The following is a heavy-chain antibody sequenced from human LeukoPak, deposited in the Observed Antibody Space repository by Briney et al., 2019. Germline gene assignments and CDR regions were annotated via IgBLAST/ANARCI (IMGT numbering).Heavy chain of an antibody. CDR2: INPNSGGT. V-gene: IGHV1-2*02. CDR1: GYTFTGYY. J-gene: IGHJ3*02. D-gene: IGHD2-21*01. CDR3: ARDKGVVIAHTPHDAFDI. Sequence: ASVKVSCKASGYTFTGYYMHWVRQAPGQGLEWMGWINPNSGGTNYAQKFQGRVTMTRDTSISTAYMELSRLRSDDTAVYYCARDKGVVIAHTPHDAFDIWGQGTMVTVSS.